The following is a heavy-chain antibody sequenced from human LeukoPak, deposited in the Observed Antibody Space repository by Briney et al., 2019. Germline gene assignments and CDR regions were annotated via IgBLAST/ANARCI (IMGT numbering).Heavy chain of an antibody. CDR3: ERRYLGYCSGDNCPLNYYGMDV. V-gene: IGHV4-39*01. J-gene: IGHJ6*02. CDR2: IYYSGST. D-gene: IGHD2-15*01. CDR1: GGSISSSSYY. Sequence: SETLSLTCTVSGGSISSSSYYWGWIRQPPGKGLEWIGSIYYSGSTYYNPSLKSRVTISVDTSKNQFSLKLNSVTAADTAVYYCERRYLGYCSGDNCPLNYYGMDVWGQGTTVTVSS.